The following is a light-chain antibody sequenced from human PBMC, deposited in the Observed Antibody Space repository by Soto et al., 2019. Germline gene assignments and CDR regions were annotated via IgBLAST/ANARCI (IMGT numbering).Light chain of an antibody. CDR3: QSYDSSLSVLV. CDR1: SSNIGAGYD. CDR2: GNS. V-gene: IGLV1-40*01. J-gene: IGLJ2*01. Sequence: QSVLTQPPSVSGAPGQRVTISCTGSSSNIGAGYDVHWYQQLPGTAPKLLIYGNSNRPSGVPDRFSGSESGTSASLAITGLQAEDEADYYCQSYDSSLSVLVFGGGTKLTVL.